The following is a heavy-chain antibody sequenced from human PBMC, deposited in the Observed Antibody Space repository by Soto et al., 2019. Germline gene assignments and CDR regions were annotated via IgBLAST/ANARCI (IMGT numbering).Heavy chain of an antibody. J-gene: IGHJ4*01. Sequence: ASVEVSCTASGYTFTSYGISWVRQAPGQGLVCMGWISAYNGNTNYAQKPQGSVTMTTXTSXSXXXMXLRSLRSDDKAVYYCAREFGYSYGAFDYWG. CDR3: AREFGYSYGAFDY. D-gene: IGHD5-18*01. CDR2: ISAYNGNT. V-gene: IGHV1-18*04. CDR1: GYTFTSYG.